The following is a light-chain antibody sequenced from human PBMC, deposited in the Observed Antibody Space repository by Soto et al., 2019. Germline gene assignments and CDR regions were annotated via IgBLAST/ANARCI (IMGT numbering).Light chain of an antibody. CDR2: EVN. V-gene: IGLV2-14*01. CDR1: RSDIGDSNF. J-gene: IGLJ1*01. CDR3: ASFRSGTILV. Sequence: LTQPAAVSGSPGQSVTISCTGPRSDIGDSNFISWYQHSPGKAPRLLIYEVNNRPSGVSKRFSGSKAGNTASLTISGLLDDDEADYFCASFRSGTILVFGSGTKVTVL.